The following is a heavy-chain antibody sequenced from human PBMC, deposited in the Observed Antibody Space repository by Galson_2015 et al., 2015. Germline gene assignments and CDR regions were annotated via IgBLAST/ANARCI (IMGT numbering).Heavy chain of an antibody. D-gene: IGHD3/OR15-3a*01. CDR3: ARDPSFYDFSSGSSGYYYFMYV. CDR2: ISYDGKNK. J-gene: IGHJ6*03. V-gene: IGHV3-33*01. CDR1: GFTFRSYG. Sequence: SLRLSCAASGFTFRSYGMHWVRQAPGKGLEWMAVISYDGKNKFFADSVKGRFTVSRDNSKNTLYLQMNNLRAEDTAMYYCARDPSFYDFSSGSSGYYYFMYVWGRGTTVTVSS.